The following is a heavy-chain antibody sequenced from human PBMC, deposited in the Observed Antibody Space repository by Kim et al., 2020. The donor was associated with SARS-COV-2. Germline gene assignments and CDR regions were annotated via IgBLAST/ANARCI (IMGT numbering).Heavy chain of an antibody. CDR3: ARRVGATSMDV. V-gene: IGHV1-18*01. CDR2: T. D-gene: IGHD1-26*01. J-gene: IGHJ6*02. Sequence: TNYAQKLQGRVTRTTDTSTSTAYMELRSLRSDDTAVYYCARRVGATSMDVWGQGTTVTVSS.